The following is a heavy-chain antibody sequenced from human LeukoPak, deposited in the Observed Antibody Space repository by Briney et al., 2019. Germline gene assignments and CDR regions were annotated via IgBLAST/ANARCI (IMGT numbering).Heavy chain of an antibody. D-gene: IGHD2-2*01. V-gene: IGHV3-23*01. CDR1: GFTFNNYA. CDR3: AKEPREYCSSTSRPNWFDS. Sequence: GGSLRLSCAASGFTFNNYAMSWVRQAPGKGLEWVSAISASGGTTYYADSVKGRFTISRDNSENTLFLQMNSLRAEDTAVYYCAKEPREYCSSTSRPNWFDSWGQGTLVTVSS. CDR2: ISASGGTT. J-gene: IGHJ5*01.